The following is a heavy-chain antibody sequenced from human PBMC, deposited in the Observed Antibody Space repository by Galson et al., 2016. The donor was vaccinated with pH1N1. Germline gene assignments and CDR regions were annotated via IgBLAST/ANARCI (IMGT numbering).Heavy chain of an antibody. CDR1: GGSISSDSYY. Sequence: TLSLTCTVSGGSISSDSYYWSWIRQPAGKGLEWIGYIYTSGSTNYNPSLKSRVTISLDTSKHPFSLNLSSVTAAAPAVYYCARVVTWELGYYFDYCGQGTLVTVSS. J-gene: IGHJ4*02. CDR3: ARVVTWELGYYFDY. V-gene: IGHV4-61*09. D-gene: IGHD1-26*01. CDR2: IYTSGST.